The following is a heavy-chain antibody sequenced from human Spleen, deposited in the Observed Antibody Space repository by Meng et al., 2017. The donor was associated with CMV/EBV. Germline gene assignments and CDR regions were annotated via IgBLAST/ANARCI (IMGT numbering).Heavy chain of an antibody. CDR2: MYCSGST. Sequence: SETLSLTCTVSGGSITSYWWSWIRQPPGKGLEWIAYMYCSGSTNHNPSLKSRVTMSLDKSKNQFSLQLSSVTAADTAVYYCATQDAFCSVFWGQGALVTVSS. D-gene: IGHD2-15*01. CDR1: GGSITSYW. CDR3: ATQDAFCSVF. J-gene: IGHJ4*02. V-gene: IGHV4-59*12.